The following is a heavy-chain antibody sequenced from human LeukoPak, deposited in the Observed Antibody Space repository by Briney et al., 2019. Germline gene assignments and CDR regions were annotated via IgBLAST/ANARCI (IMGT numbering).Heavy chain of an antibody. V-gene: IGHV3-30*02. J-gene: IGHJ4*02. CDR2: IRYDGSNK. Sequence: GGSLRLSCAASGFTFSSYGMHWVRQAPGKGLEGVAFIRYDGSNKYYADSVKGRFTISRDNSKNTLYLQMNSLRAEDTAVYYCAKVPAAATGGFDYWGQGTLVTVSS. CDR1: GFTFSSYG. D-gene: IGHD2-2*01. CDR3: AKVPAAATGGFDY.